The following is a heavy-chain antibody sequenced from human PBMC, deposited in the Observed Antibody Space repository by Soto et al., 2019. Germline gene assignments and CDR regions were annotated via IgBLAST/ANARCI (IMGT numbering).Heavy chain of an antibody. CDR2: IIPIFGTA. D-gene: IGHD1-7*01. Sequence: QVQLVQSGAEVKKPGSSVKVSCKASGGTFSSYAISWVRQAPGQGLEWMGGIIPIFGTANYAQKFQGRVTITADESTITAYMELSSLSTEDTAVYYCASGDNGNYDWFDPWGQGTMVTVSS. J-gene: IGHJ5*02. CDR3: ASGDNGNYDWFDP. CDR1: GGTFSSYA. V-gene: IGHV1-69*01.